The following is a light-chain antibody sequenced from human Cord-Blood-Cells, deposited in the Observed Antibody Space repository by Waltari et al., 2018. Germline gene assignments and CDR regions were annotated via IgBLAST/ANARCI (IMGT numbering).Light chain of an antibody. CDR2: AAS. CDR1: QGISNY. Sequence: EIKITQPPPSLSESFGDRVTIICRASQGISNYLAWYQQKPGKVPKLLIYAASTLQSGVPSRFSGSGSGTDFTLTISSLQPEDFATYYCQKYNSAPWTFGQGTKVEIK. J-gene: IGKJ1*01. V-gene: IGKV1-27*01. CDR3: QKYNSAPWT.